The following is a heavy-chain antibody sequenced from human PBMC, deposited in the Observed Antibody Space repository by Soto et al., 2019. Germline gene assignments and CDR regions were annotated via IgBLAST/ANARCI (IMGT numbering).Heavy chain of an antibody. J-gene: IGHJ6*02. CDR3: ARAGCDGGRCYTLVGLRYGMDV. V-gene: IGHV3-30-3*01. Sequence: QVPLVESGGGVVQPGRSLRLSCAASGFTFSNYVMHWVRQAPGKGLEWVAVISYDGNNKYYADSVKGRFTISRDNSKNTLYLQRNSLRAEDTAVYYCARAGCDGGRCYTLVGLRYGMDVWGQGTTVTVSS. D-gene: IGHD2-15*01. CDR1: GFTFSNYV. CDR2: ISYDGNNK.